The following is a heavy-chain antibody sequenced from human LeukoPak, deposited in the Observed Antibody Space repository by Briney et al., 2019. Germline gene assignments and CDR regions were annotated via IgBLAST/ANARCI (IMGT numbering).Heavy chain of an antibody. Sequence: GGSLRLSCAASGFTFSDSAMDWVRQASGKGLEWVGHIRSKANSYETTHAAAVKGRFTISRDDSTNTVYLQMNSLKAEDTAVYYCTRLLAEGSWGQGTLVTVSS. V-gene: IGHV3-73*01. CDR2: IRSKANSYET. CDR3: TRLLAEGS. J-gene: IGHJ4*02. CDR1: GFTFSDSA.